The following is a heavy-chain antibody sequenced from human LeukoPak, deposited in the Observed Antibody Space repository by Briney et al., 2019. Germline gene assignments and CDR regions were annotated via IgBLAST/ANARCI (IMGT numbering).Heavy chain of an antibody. V-gene: IGHV3-23*01. J-gene: IGHJ4*02. CDR3: AKDAAGPEY. CDR1: GLTFSDYS. CDR2: SSAGGGST. Sequence: GGSLRLSCVASGLTFSDYSMTWVRQAPGKGLFWVSGSSAGGGSTYYADSVKGRFTISRDNSRNTLYLQMNSLRAEDTAVYYCAKDAAGPEYWGQGTLVTVYS. D-gene: IGHD6-13*01.